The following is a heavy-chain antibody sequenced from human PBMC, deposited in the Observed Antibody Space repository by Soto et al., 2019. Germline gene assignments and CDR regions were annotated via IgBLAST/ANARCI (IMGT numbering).Heavy chain of an antibody. CDR3: ARARMVRGIIYYYGMDV. Sequence: SETLSLTCTVSGGSISSDGNYWSWIRQHPGKGLEWIGYIYYSGSTYYNPSLKSRVTISVDTSKNQFSLKLNSVTAADTAVYYCARARMVRGIIYYYGMDVWGQGTTVPVSS. D-gene: IGHD3-10*01. V-gene: IGHV4-31*03. CDR2: IYYSGST. CDR1: GGSISSDGNY. J-gene: IGHJ6*02.